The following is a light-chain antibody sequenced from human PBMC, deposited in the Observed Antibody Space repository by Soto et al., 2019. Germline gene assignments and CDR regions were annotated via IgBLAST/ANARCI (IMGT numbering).Light chain of an antibody. V-gene: IGKV3-20*01. CDR3: EQYGNPPAT. Sequence: EIVLTQSPGTLSLSPGERATLSCRASQSIFSNYLAWSHQKPGQAPRLLIYAASIRATGIPARFSGSGSATYFTLTISTLEPEEFAVYYCEQYGNPPATFGGGTKVEIK. J-gene: IGKJ4*01. CDR2: AAS. CDR1: QSIFSNY.